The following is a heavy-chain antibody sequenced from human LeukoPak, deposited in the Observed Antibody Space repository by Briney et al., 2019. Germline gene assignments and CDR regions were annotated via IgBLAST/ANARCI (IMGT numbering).Heavy chain of an antibody. D-gene: IGHD2-2*01. J-gene: IGHJ5*02. Sequence: SETLSLTCTVSGGSISSYYWSWIRQPPGKGLEWIGYIYTSGSTNYNPSLKSRVTISVDTSKNQFSLKLSSVTAADTAVYYCARQVVVVPAAIAGWFDPWGQGTLVTVSS. CDR1: GGSISSYY. CDR2: IYTSGST. CDR3: ARQVVVVPAAIAGWFDP. V-gene: IGHV4-4*09.